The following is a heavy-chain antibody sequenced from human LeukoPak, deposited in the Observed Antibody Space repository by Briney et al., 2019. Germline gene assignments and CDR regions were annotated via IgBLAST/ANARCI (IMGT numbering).Heavy chain of an antibody. J-gene: IGHJ5*02. Sequence: SETLSLTCTVSGGSISNYYWSWIRQPPGKGLEWIGGIYHSGHTFYNPSLKSRVTISVETSKNQFSLKLNSVTAADTAVYYCAKEGTVRWFDPWGQGTLVTVSS. CDR1: GGSISNYY. V-gene: IGHV4-59*04. CDR3: AKEGTVRWFDP. CDR2: IYHSGHT. D-gene: IGHD1-14*01.